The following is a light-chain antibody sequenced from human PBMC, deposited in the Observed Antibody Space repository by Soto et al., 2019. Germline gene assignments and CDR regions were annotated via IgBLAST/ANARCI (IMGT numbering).Light chain of an antibody. V-gene: IGKV3-11*01. CDR2: DAS. Sequence: EVILTQFPANLSLSPGESATLSCRASQSVSYHLAWYQQKPGQAPRLLIYDASNRAPGIPPRFSGSGSGTDFTLTSRSFEPEDSAIYYCQQRSRWPALTFGGGTKVEI. J-gene: IGKJ4*01. CDR3: QQRSRWPALT. CDR1: QSVSYH.